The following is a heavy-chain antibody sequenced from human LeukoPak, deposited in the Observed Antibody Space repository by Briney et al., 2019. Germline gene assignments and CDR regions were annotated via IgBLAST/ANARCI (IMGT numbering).Heavy chain of an antibody. J-gene: IGHJ6*03. D-gene: IGHD3-22*01. V-gene: IGHV3-30-3*01. Sequence: GRSLRLSCAASGFTFSSYAMHWVRQAPGKGLEWVAVISYDGSNKYYADSVKGRFTISRDNSKNTLYLQMNSLRAEDTAVYYCARDPIKGYYDSSGSMYYYYYYMDVWGKGTTVTVSS. CDR3: ARDPIKGYYDSSGSMYYYYYYMDV. CDR1: GFTFSSYA. CDR2: ISYDGSNK.